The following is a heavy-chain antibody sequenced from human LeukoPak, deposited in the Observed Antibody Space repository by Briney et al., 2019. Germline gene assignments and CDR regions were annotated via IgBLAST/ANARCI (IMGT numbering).Heavy chain of an antibody. CDR3: ATRGAGGTGPFDN. CDR1: GVTFSTYA. V-gene: IGHV3-23*01. CDR2: ISGFDGVK. D-gene: IGHD3-10*01. Sequence: PGGSLRLSCVAPGVTFSTYAMNWVRQAPGKGLQWVAGISGFDGVKDYAESVKGRFPISRDTSKSTLFLQINSLRVEDTAIYYCATRGAGGTGPFDNWGQGTLVTVSS. J-gene: IGHJ4*02.